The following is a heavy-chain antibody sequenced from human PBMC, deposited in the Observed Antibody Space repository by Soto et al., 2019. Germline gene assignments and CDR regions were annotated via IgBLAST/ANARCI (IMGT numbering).Heavy chain of an antibody. Sequence: LSLTCTVSGVTISSGAYYWSWIRQHPGKGLEWIGNIYYNGSTYYSPSLKSRVALSLDTSKNQFSVRLSSVTAADTAVYYCARYRFSGSKWSKFDYWGQGTLVTVSS. CDR1: GVTISSGAYY. D-gene: IGHD6-13*01. CDR2: IYYNGST. J-gene: IGHJ4*02. CDR3: ARYRFSGSKWSKFDY. V-gene: IGHV4-31*03.